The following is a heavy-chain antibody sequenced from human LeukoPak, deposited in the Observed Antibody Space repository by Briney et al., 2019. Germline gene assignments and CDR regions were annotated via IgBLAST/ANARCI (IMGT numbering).Heavy chain of an antibody. CDR3: ARGSPTTGDGSFDY. J-gene: IGHJ4*02. Sequence: EPGGSLRLSCAASGFTFSSYSMNWVRQAPGKGLEWVSSISSSSYYMYYADSLKGRFTISRDNAKNSLYLQMNSLRAEDTAVYFCARGSPTTGDGSFDYWGQGTLVTVSS. CDR2: ISSSSYYM. V-gene: IGHV3-21*01. CDR1: GFTFSSYS. D-gene: IGHD7-27*01.